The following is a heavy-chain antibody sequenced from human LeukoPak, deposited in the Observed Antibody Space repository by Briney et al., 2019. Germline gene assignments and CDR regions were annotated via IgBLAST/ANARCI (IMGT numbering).Heavy chain of an antibody. D-gene: IGHD2-15*01. V-gene: IGHV4-39*07. CDR3: ARGRCSGGSCYPRYYYYYMDV. J-gene: IGHJ6*03. CDR1: GDSIGSNSDC. Sequence: SETLSLTCTVSGDSIGSNSDCWGWIRQPPGKGLEWIGSICYSGTGTTYYNQSLKSRVTISVDTSKNQFSLKLSSVTAADTAVYYCARGRCSGGSCYPRYYYYYMDVWGKGTTDTVSS. CDR2: ICYSGTGTT.